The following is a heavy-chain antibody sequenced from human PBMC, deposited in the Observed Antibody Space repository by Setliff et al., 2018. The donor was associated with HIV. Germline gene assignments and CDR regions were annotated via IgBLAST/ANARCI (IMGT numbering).Heavy chain of an antibody. J-gene: IGHJ6*04. D-gene: IGHD3-3*01. CDR3: AAKPALQFLEWLLNFDTDV. V-gene: IGHV4-39*01. Sequence: PSETLSLTCTVSGGSISSSSYYWGWIRQPPGKGLEWIGSIYYSGSTYYNPSLKSRVTISVDTSKNQFSLKLSSVTAADTAVYYCAAKPALQFLEWLLNFDTDVWGKGTTVIVSS. CDR1: GGSISSSSYY. CDR2: IYYSGST.